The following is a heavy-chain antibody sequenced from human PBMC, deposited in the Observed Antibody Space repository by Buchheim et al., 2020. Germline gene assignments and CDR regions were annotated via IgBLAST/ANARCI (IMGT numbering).Heavy chain of an antibody. D-gene: IGHD3-16*01. J-gene: IGHJ4*02. CDR2: IIPIFGTA. Sequence: QVQLVQSGAEVKKPGSSVKVSCKASVGTFSSYVISWVRQAPGQGLEWMGGIIPIFGTANYAQKFQGRVTITADESTRPAFMELSSLRSEDTAVYYCARDGPRGEGDFDYWGQGTL. CDR1: VGTFSSYV. CDR3: ARDGPRGEGDFDY. V-gene: IGHV1-69*12.